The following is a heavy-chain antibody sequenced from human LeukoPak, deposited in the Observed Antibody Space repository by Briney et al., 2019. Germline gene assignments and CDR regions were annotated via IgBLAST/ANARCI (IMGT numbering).Heavy chain of an antibody. Sequence: GASVKVSCKASGYTFTSYYMHWVRQAPGQGLEWMGIINPSGGSTSYAQKFQGRVTMTRDTSTSTVYMELNSLRAEDTAVYYCARGTMIVVVTDVAEYFQHWGQGTLVTVSS. CDR1: GYTFTSYY. D-gene: IGHD3-22*01. CDR2: INPSGGST. CDR3: ARGTMIVVVTDVAEYFQH. J-gene: IGHJ1*01. V-gene: IGHV1-46*01.